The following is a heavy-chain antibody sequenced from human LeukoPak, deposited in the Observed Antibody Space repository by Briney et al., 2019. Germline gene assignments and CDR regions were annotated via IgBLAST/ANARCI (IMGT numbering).Heavy chain of an antibody. V-gene: IGHV3-7*04. CDR3: ARDYYASGSHVS. Sequence: PGGSLRLSCAASGFTFSSFWMTWVRQAPGKGLEWVANIRQDGSAKYYVDSVKGRFTISRDNAKNSLCLQLNSLRAEDTAVYYCARDYYASGSHVSWGQGALVTVSS. CDR1: GFTFSSFW. CDR2: IRQDGSAK. D-gene: IGHD3-10*01. J-gene: IGHJ5*02.